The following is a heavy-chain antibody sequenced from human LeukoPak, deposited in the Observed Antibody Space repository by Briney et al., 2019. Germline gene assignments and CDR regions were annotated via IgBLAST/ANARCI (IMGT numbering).Heavy chain of an antibody. CDR3: AISYYDFWSGHHTKNWFDP. V-gene: IGHV4-39*02. CDR2: IYYSGST. CDR1: GGSISSSSYY. Sequence: SETLSLICTVSGGSISSSSYYWGWIRQPPGKGLEWIGSIYYSGSTYYHPSLKSRVTISVDTSKNHFSLKLSSVTAADTAVYYCAISYYDFWSGHHTKNWFDPWGQGTLVTVSS. J-gene: IGHJ5*02. D-gene: IGHD3-3*01.